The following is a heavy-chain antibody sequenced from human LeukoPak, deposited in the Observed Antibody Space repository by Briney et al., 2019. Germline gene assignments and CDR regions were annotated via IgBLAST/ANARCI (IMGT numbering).Heavy chain of an antibody. CDR3: AKDVRIAARPGVDY. J-gene: IGHJ4*02. CDR1: GFAVSSNY. D-gene: IGHD6-6*01. Sequence: PGGSLRLSCAASGFAVSSNYMSWVRQTPGKGLEWVSVIYSGGSTYYADSVKGRFTISRDNSKNTLYLQMNSLRAEDTAVYYCAKDVRIAARPGVDYWGQGTLVTVSS. CDR2: IYSGGST. V-gene: IGHV3-53*01.